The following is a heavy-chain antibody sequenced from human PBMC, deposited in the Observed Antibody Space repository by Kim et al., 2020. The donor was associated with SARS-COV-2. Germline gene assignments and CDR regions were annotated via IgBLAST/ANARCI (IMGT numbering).Heavy chain of an antibody. V-gene: IGHV3-11*01. Sequence: GGSLRLSCAASGFTFSDYYMSWIRQAPGKGLEWVSYISSSGSTIYYADSVKGRVTISRDNAKNSLYLQMNSLRAEDTAVYYCARVLKDYYYYGMDVWGQGTTVTVSS. J-gene: IGHJ6*02. CDR3: ARVLKDYYYYGMDV. CDR2: ISSSGSTI. CDR1: GFTFSDYY.